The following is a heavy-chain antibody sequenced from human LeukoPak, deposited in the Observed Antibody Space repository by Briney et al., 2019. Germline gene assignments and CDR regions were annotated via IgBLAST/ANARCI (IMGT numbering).Heavy chain of an antibody. Sequence: GGSLRLSCAASGFTFSSYSMNWVRQTPGKGLEWVSSIGSSSSYIYYADSVKGRFTISRDNAKNSLYLQMNSLRAEDTAVYYCAKAGIAVAHYYFDYWGQGTLVTVSS. CDR1: GFTFSSYS. CDR3: AKAGIAVAHYYFDY. J-gene: IGHJ4*02. V-gene: IGHV3-21*01. D-gene: IGHD6-19*01. CDR2: IGSSSSYI.